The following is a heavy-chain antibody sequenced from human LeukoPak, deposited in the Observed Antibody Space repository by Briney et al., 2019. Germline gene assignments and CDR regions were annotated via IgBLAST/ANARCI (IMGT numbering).Heavy chain of an antibody. J-gene: IGHJ4*02. CDR1: GGSFSGHY. V-gene: IGHV4-34*01. D-gene: IGHD6-19*01. Sequence: ETLSLTCAVYGGSFSGHYWTWIRQPPGKGLEGIGEINHSGNTNYNPSLKSRVILSVDTSKNQFSLKLSSVAAADTAVYYCARARQSVAVDYWGQGTLVTVSS. CDR3: ARARQSVAVDY. CDR2: INHSGNT.